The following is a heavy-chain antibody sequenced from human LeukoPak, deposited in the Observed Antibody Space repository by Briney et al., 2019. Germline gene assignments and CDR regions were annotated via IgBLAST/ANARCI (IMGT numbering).Heavy chain of an antibody. V-gene: IGHV3-23*01. D-gene: IGHD6-19*01. Sequence: GGSLRLSCAASGFTFSSYAMSWVRQAPGKGLEWVSAISGSGGSTYYADSVKGRFTISRDNSKNTLYLQMSSLRAEDTAVYYCARDVAVAGIYPLTYYYYGMDVWGQGTTVTVSS. CDR1: GFTFSSYA. CDR3: ARDVAVAGIYPLTYYYYGMDV. CDR2: ISGSGGST. J-gene: IGHJ6*02.